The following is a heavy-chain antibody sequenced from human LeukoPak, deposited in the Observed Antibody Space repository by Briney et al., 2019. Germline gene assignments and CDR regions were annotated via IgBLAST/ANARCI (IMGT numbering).Heavy chain of an antibody. Sequence: ASVKVSCKASGCTFNSYAITWVRQAPGQGFEWMGGNSGYNGNTNYAQKLQGRVTMTTDTSTSTVFMELKSLRSDDTAVYYCARTARYCSGGSCSYYFDYWGQGTLVTVSS. V-gene: IGHV1-18*01. D-gene: IGHD2-15*01. CDR1: GCTFNSYA. CDR2: NSGYNGNT. CDR3: ARTARYCSGGSCSYYFDY. J-gene: IGHJ4*02.